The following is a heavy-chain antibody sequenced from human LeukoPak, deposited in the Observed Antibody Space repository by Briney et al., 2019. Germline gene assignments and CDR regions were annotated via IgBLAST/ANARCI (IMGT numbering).Heavy chain of an antibody. V-gene: IGHV3-30*04. D-gene: IGHD3-22*01. CDR3: ARVGYYYDSSGYYPLADY. J-gene: IGHJ4*02. Sequence: GGFLRLSCAASGFTFSSYAMHWVRQAPGKGLEWVAVISYDGSNKYYADSVKGRFTISRDNSKNTLYLQMNSLRAEDTAVYYCARVGYYYDSSGYYPLADYWGQGTLVTVSS. CDR1: GFTFSSYA. CDR2: ISYDGSNK.